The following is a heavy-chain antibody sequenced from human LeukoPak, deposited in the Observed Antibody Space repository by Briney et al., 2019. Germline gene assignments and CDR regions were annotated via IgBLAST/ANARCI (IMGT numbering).Heavy chain of an antibody. CDR1: GGSISSGDYY. J-gene: IGHJ4*02. CDR2: IYYSGST. CDR3: ARGVSSGYYEYPYELDY. Sequence: SQTLSPTCTVSGGSISSGDYYWSWIRQPPGKGLEWIGYIYYSGSTNYNPSLKSRVTISVDTSKNQFSLKLSSVTAADTAVYYCARGVSSGYYEYPYELDYWGQGTLVTVSS. D-gene: IGHD3-22*01. V-gene: IGHV4-30-4*01.